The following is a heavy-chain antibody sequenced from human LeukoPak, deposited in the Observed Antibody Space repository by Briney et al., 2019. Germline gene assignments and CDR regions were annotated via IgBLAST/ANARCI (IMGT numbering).Heavy chain of an antibody. D-gene: IGHD5-24*01. Sequence: ASVKVSCKASGYTFTSYGINWVRQAPGQGLEWMGWISAYNGNTNYAQNLQGRVTMTTDTSTGTAYMELRSLRSDDTAVYYCASGPARGGDGYTADYWGQGTLVTVSS. CDR3: ASGPARGGDGYTADY. CDR1: GYTFTSYG. CDR2: ISAYNGNT. J-gene: IGHJ4*02. V-gene: IGHV1-18*01.